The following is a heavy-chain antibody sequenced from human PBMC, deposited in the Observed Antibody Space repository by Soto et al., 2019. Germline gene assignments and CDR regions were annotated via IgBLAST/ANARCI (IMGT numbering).Heavy chain of an antibody. CDR1: GDSISRRNW. J-gene: IGHJ6*02. CDR3: ARATAVADAIGYDLDV. V-gene: IGHV4-4*02. CDR2: IHHSGST. Sequence: QVQLQESGPGLVKPSGTLSLSCAVSGDSISRRNWWSWVRQSPGQGLEWIGEIHHSGSTNYNLSLKSRVTISIDKSKNHVSLSLTSVTAADTAVYYCARATAVADAIGYDLDVWGPGTAVTVSS. D-gene: IGHD2-21*02.